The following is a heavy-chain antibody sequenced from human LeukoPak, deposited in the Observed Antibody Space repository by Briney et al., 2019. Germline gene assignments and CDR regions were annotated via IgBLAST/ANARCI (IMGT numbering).Heavy chain of an antibody. V-gene: IGHV3-11*01. D-gene: IGHD3-3*01. CDR1: GFTFSDYY. J-gene: IGHJ4*02. CDR3: ARSPTIFRVVIPYFDC. Sequence: GGSLRLSCAASGFTFSDYYMSWIRQAPGGGLEWVSYISSSGSAIYYADSVKGRFTISRDNAKNSLYLQMNSLRAEDTAVYYCARSPTIFRVVIPYFDCWGQGTLVTVSS. CDR2: ISSSGSAI.